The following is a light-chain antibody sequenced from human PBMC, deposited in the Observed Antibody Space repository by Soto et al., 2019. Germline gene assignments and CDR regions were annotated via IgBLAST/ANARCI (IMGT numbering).Light chain of an antibody. Sequence: DIQMTQSPSTLSASVGDRVTITCRASQSISNWLAWYQQKPGKAPNLLIYDASSLESGVPSRFSGSGSGTDFTLTISCLQSEDFATYYCQQYYSYPYTFGQGTKLEIK. CDR2: DAS. V-gene: IGKV1-5*01. J-gene: IGKJ2*01. CDR3: QQYYSYPYT. CDR1: QSISNW.